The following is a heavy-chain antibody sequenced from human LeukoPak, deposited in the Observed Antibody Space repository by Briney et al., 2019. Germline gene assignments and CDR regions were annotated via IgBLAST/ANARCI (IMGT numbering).Heavy chain of an antibody. CDR1: GFTFSSYA. J-gene: IGHJ5*02. Sequence: GGSLRLSCAASGFTFSSYAMSWVRQAPGKGLEWVSAISGSGGSTYYADSVKGRFTISRDNSKNTLYLQMNSLRAEDTAVYYCAKVRDCSSTSCYRRPWFDPWGQGTLVTVSS. CDR2: ISGSGGST. CDR3: AKVRDCSSTSCYRRPWFDP. V-gene: IGHV3-23*01. D-gene: IGHD2-2*02.